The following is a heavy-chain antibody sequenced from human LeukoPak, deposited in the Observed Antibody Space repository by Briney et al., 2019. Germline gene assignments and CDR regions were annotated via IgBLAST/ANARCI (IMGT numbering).Heavy chain of an antibody. Sequence: GGSLRLSCAASGFTFSSYGMHGVGQAPGKGREGWAVISYEGGDKYYADSVKGRFTISRDNSKNTLYLQMNSLRAEDTAVYYCAKDTIFGVVTTISHYYYYGMDVWGQGTTVTVSS. J-gene: IGHJ6*02. CDR1: GFTFSSYG. CDR3: AKDTIFGVVTTISHYYYYGMDV. V-gene: IGHV3-30*18. D-gene: IGHD3-3*01. CDR2: ISYEGGDK.